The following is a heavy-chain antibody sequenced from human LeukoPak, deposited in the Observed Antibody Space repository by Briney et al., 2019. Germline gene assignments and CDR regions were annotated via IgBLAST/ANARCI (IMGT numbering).Heavy chain of an antibody. J-gene: IGHJ5*02. CDR2: IIPIIGTA. CDR1: GGTFSSYA. Sequence: ASVKVSCKASGGTFSSYAMSWVRQAPGQGLEWMGAIIPIIGTANYAQKFQGRVTIAPDEPTSTANMELNSLRSEDTAVYDCPREGEVASAYCGGDCYSPDWFDPWGQGPLVTVSS. V-gene: IGHV1-69*13. D-gene: IGHD2-21*02. CDR3: PREGEVASAYCGGDCYSPDWFDP.